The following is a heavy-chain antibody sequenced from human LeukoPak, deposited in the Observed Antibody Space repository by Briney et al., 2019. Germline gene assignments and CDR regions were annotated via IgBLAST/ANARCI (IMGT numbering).Heavy chain of an antibody. Sequence: ASVKVSCKASGYTLTGYYMHWVRQAPGQGLEWMGWINPNSGGTNYAQKFQGWVTMTRDTSISTAYMELSRLRSDDTAVYYCARVMVILPAAQNWFDPWGQGTLVTVSS. V-gene: IGHV1-2*04. D-gene: IGHD2-2*01. CDR3: ARVMVILPAAQNWFDP. J-gene: IGHJ5*02. CDR2: INPNSGGT. CDR1: GYTLTGYY.